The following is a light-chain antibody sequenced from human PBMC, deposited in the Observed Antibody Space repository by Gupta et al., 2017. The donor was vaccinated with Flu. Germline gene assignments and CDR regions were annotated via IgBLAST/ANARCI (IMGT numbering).Light chain of an antibody. CDR2: SNN. V-gene: IGLV1-44*01. J-gene: IGLJ1*01. CDR1: SSNIGSNT. Sequence: HSVLPHPPSLSRAPGQSFTDSCSGSSSNIGSNTVNWYQQLPGTAPKLLIYSNNQRPSGVPDRFSGSKSGTSASLAISGLQSEDEADYYCAAWDDSLNGYVFGTGTKVTVL. CDR3: AAWDDSLNGYV.